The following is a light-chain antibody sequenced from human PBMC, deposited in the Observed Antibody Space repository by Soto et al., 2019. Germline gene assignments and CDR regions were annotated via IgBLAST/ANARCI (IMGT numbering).Light chain of an antibody. CDR3: QKYSSVPV. CDR1: QGIRNF. Sequence: DIQMTQTPTSLSASVGDRVTITCRASQGIRNFVAWYQQKPGKPPKLLIYAASTFQSGVPSRFSGSGSGTDFALTINSLQPEHVATDSCQKYSSVPVFGPGTKVEI. J-gene: IGKJ3*01. V-gene: IGKV1-27*01. CDR2: AAS.